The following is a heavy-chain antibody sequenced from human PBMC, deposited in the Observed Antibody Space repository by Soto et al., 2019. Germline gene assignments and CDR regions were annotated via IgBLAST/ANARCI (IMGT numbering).Heavy chain of an antibody. Sequence: QVQLQEAGPGLVRPSQTLSLTCTVAGGSMSENDYYWSWLRQSPGQGLQWIGYIYDTWTTSYSPSIKSRVTMSADTSRDLFSRKLTSVTAADTALYFCARGIVRGGFDIWGQGKLVTVSS. J-gene: IGHJ3*02. CDR2: IYDTWTT. V-gene: IGHV4-30-4*01. CDR3: ARGIVRGGFDI. CDR1: GGSMSENDYY. D-gene: IGHD3-10*02.